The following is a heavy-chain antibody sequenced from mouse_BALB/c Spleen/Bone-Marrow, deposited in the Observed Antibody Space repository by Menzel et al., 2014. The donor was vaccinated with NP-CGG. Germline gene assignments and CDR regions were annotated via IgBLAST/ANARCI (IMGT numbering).Heavy chain of an antibody. J-gene: IGHJ3*01. CDR3: ARGYCGSSLAY. D-gene: IGHD1-1*01. V-gene: IGHV1-7*01. Sequence: QVQLQHSGAELAKPGASVKMSCKASGYTFTSYWMHWVKQRPGQGLEWIGYINPSTGYTEYNQKFKDKATLTADKSSSTAYMQLSSLTSEDSAVYYCARGYCGSSLAYWGQGTLVTVSA. CDR1: GYTFTSYW. CDR2: INPSTGYT.